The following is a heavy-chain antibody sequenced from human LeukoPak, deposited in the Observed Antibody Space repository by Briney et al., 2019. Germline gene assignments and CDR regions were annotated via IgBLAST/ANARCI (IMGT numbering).Heavy chain of an antibody. V-gene: IGHV3-23*01. CDR2: ISDTGGGT. J-gene: IGHJ6*02. D-gene: IGHD2-8*01. Sequence: GGSLRLSCAASGFTFSSYAVSWVRQAPGKGLEWVSAISDTGGGTHYADSVKGRFTISRDNSKDTLYLQMNSLRAEDTAVYYCARDTNGGMDVWGQGTTVTVSS. CDR3: ARDTNGGMDV. CDR1: GFTFSSYA.